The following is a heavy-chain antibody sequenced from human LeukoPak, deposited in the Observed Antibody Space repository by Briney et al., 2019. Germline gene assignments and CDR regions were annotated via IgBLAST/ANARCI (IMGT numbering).Heavy chain of an antibody. CDR2: IYSSGST. CDR1: GGSISSYY. V-gene: IGHV4-59*01. Sequence: SETLSLTCTVSGGSISSYYWNWIRQPPGKGLEWIGYIYSSGSTNYTPSLKSRVTISVDTSKNQFSLRLSSVSAADTAVYYCARAQNWFDPWGQGTLVTVSS. J-gene: IGHJ5*02. CDR3: ARAQNWFDP.